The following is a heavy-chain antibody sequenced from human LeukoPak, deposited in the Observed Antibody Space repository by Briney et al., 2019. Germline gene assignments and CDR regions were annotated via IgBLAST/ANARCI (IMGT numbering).Heavy chain of an antibody. V-gene: IGHV4-39*01. CDR2: IYYSGST. J-gene: IGHJ5*02. Sequence: SETLSLTCTVSGGSISSSSYYWGWIRQPPGKGLEWIGSIYYSGSTYYNPSLKSRVTISVDTSKNQFSLKLSSVTAADTAVYYCARHQGCSSTSCYTNWFDPWGQGTLVTVSS. CDR3: ARHQGCSSTSCYTNWFDP. D-gene: IGHD2-2*01. CDR1: GGSISSSSYY.